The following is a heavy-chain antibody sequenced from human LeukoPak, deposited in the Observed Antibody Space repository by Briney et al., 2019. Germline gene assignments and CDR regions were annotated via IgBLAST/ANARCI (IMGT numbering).Heavy chain of an antibody. CDR1: GFTFNSFA. Sequence: GGSLRLSCAASGFTFNSFAMTWVRQAPGKGLEWVSTVSGSVGSTYHAHSVKGRFTISRDNSKNTLYLQMNSLRAEDTALYYCARDSCSSTSCSTGNPADYWGQGTLVTVSS. J-gene: IGHJ4*02. D-gene: IGHD2-2*01. CDR2: VSGSVGST. CDR3: ARDSCSSTSCSTGNPADY. V-gene: IGHV3-23*01.